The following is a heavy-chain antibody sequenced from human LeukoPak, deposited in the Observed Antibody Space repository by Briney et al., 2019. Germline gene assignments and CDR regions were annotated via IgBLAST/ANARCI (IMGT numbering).Heavy chain of an antibody. Sequence: GGSLRLSCAASGFTFSSYGMHWVRQAPGKGLEWVAVIRYDGSNKYYADSVKGRFTISRDNSKNTLYLQMNSLRAEDTAVYYCATEVAAGGPQDYWGQGALVTVSS. D-gene: IGHD6-13*01. V-gene: IGHV3-30*02. CDR1: GFTFSSYG. CDR2: IRYDGSNK. CDR3: ATEVAAGGPQDY. J-gene: IGHJ4*02.